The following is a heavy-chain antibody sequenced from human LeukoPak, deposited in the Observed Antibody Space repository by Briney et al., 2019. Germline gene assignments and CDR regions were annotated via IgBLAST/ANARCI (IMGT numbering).Heavy chain of an antibody. D-gene: IGHD3-22*01. CDR2: ISGSGGNT. CDR3: AKDRHYYDSSGYAWLGY. V-gene: IGHV3-23*01. CDR1: GFTFSNYA. Sequence: GGSLRLSCAASGFTFSNYAMGWVRQAPGKGLEWVSTISGSGGNTYYADSVKGRFTISGDNSKNTLYLQMNSLRAEDTAVYYCAKDRHYYDSSGYAWLGYWGQGTLVTVSS. J-gene: IGHJ4*02.